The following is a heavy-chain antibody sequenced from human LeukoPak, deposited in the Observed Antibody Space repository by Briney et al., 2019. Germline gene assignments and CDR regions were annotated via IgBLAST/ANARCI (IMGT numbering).Heavy chain of an antibody. V-gene: IGHV4-39*07. J-gene: IGHJ4*02. Sequence: SETLSLTCTVSGGSISSSSYYWGWIRQPPGKGLEWIGRIYYSGSTYYNPSLKSRVTISVDTSKNQFSLKLSSVTAADTAVYYCARVNMDYDSSGYSLDYWGQGTLVTVSS. CDR2: IYYSGST. CDR1: GGSISSSSYY. D-gene: IGHD3-22*01. CDR3: ARVNMDYDSSGYSLDY.